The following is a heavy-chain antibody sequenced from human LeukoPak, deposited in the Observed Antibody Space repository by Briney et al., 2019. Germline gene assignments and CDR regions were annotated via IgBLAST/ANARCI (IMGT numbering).Heavy chain of an antibody. V-gene: IGHV3-74*01. CDR2: IVGDASST. D-gene: IGHD3-16*01. CDR3: GKSGGVNAFDS. Sequence: GGSLRLSCAASGFTFSSYLMHWVRQAPGKGLVWVSRIVGDASSTSYADSVKGRFTISRDNAKNTLYLQMNSLRAEDTAVYFFGKSGGVNAFDSWGQGTLVTVSS. CDR1: GFTFSSYL. J-gene: IGHJ4*02.